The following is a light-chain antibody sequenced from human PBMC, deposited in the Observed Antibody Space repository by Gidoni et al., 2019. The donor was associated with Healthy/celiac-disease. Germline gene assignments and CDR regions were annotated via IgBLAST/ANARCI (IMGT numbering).Light chain of an antibody. J-gene: IGLJ1*01. V-gene: IGLV2-14*03. CDR3: SSYTSSSTYV. CDR1: SSDVGGYNY. Sequence: QSALTQPASVSGSLGHSITISCTGTSSDVGGYNYVSWYQQHPGKATKLMIYDVSNRPSGVSNRCSGSKSGNTASLTISGLQAEDEADYYCSSYTSSSTYVFGTGTKVTVL. CDR2: DVS.